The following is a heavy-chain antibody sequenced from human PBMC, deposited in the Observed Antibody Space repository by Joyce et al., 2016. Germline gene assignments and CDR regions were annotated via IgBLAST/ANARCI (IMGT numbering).Heavy chain of an antibody. J-gene: IGHJ4*02. Sequence: QVQLQESGPGLVKPSETLSLTCTVSGGSITGYYWSWIRQSPGKGLEWIGYIHYSGNTKYNPARKSRVTISVETSKNQLSLNLGSVSAADTAVYFCARGFGVVINFDYWGQGILVTVSS. CDR2: IHYSGNT. CDR3: ARGFGVVINFDY. D-gene: IGHD3-3*01. CDR1: GGSITGYY. V-gene: IGHV4-59*01.